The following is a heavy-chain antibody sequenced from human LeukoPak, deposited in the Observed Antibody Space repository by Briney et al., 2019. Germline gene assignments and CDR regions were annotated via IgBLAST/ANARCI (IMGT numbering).Heavy chain of an antibody. CDR2: ISSSSSTI. CDR3: ARDSKGYSGYDLGGGFDY. Sequence: GGSLRLSCAASGFTFSSYSMNWVRQAPGKGLEWVSYISSSSSTIYYADSVKGRFTISRDNAKNSLYLQMNSLRAEDTAVYYCARDSKGYSGYDLGGGFDYWGQGTLVTVSS. J-gene: IGHJ4*02. D-gene: IGHD5-12*01. CDR1: GFTFSSYS. V-gene: IGHV3-48*04.